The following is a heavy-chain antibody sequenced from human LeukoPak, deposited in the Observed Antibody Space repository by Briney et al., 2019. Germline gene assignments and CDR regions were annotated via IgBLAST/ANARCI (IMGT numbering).Heavy chain of an antibody. D-gene: IGHD3-16*01. V-gene: IGHV3-23*01. CDR2: INGSGGST. CDR1: GYTFSSYA. CDR3: AKGVNGYVFSAFDI. J-gene: IGHJ3*02. Sequence: GGSLRLSCAASGYTFSSYAMRWVRQAPGKGLEWVSVINGSGGSTNYAHYVKGRVTISRDNSKNTLYMEMNSLRAEDTAVYYCAKGVNGYVFSAFDIWGQGTMVTVSS.